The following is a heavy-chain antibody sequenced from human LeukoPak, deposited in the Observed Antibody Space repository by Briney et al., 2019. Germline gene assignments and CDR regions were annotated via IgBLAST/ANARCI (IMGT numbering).Heavy chain of an antibody. V-gene: IGHV1-3*01. CDR1: GYTFTSCA. CDR2: INAGNGNT. Sequence: ASVKVSCKASGYTFTSCAMHWVRQAPGQRLEWMGWINAGNGNTKYSQKFQGRVTITRDTSASTAYMELSSLRSEDTAVYYCARDLEEYQLLFSFDYWGQGTLVTVSS. D-gene: IGHD2-2*01. J-gene: IGHJ4*02. CDR3: ARDLEEYQLLFSFDY.